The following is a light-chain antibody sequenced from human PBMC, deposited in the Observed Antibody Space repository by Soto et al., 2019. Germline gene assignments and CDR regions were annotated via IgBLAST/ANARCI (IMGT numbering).Light chain of an antibody. CDR2: AAS. CDR1: QSISSY. J-gene: IGKJ5*01. CDR3: QQSYSSPRYT. Sequence: DIQMTQSPSSLSASVGDRVTITCRASQSISSYLNWYQQEPGKAPKFLIYAASSLQSGVPSKFSGSGSGTDFTLTISSLQPEDFATYYCQQSYSSPRYTFGQGTRLEIK. V-gene: IGKV1-39*01.